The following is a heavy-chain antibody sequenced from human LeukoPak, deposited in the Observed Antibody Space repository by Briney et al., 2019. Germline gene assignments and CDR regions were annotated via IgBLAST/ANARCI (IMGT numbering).Heavy chain of an antibody. V-gene: IGHV1-69*05. Sequence: SVKVSCKASGGTFSSYAISWVRQAPGQGLEWMGGIIPIFGTANYAQKFQGRVTITTDESTSTAYMELSSLRSEDTAVYYCARSLFVLLTEQLRGKEGAFDIWGQGTMVTVSS. J-gene: IGHJ3*02. CDR3: ARSLFVLLTEQLRGKEGAFDI. CDR1: GGTFSSYA. CDR2: IIPIFGTA. D-gene: IGHD2-2*01.